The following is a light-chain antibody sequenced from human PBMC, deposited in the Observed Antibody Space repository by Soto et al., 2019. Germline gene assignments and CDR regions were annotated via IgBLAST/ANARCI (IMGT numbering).Light chain of an antibody. V-gene: IGKV1-9*01. CDR2: AAS. J-gene: IGKJ4*01. Sequence: DIPLTQSPSFLSASVGDRVTITCRASQGISSSLAWYQQKPGRAPELLIYAASILQSGVPSRFSGSGSGTEFTLTISSLQPEDFATYYCQQINSFPLTFGGGTKVEIK. CDR1: QGISSS. CDR3: QQINSFPLT.